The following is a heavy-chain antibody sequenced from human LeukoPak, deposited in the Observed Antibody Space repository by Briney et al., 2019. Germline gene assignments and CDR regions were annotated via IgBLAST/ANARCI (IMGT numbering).Heavy chain of an antibody. V-gene: IGHV3-21*01. Sequence: GGSLRLSCAASGFTFSDYSMNWVRQAPGTGLEWVSSISSSSSYIHYADSVKGRFTISRDNAKNSLFLQMNSLRAEDTAVYYCARDFYGSGSLDYWGQGTLVTVSS. CDR2: ISSSSSYI. CDR1: GFTFSDYS. J-gene: IGHJ4*02. CDR3: ARDFYGSGSLDY. D-gene: IGHD3-10*01.